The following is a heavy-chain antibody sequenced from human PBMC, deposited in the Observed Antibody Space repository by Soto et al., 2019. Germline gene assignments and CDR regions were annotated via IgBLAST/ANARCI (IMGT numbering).Heavy chain of an antibody. Sequence: SETLSLTCTVSGGSISSYYWSWIRQPPGKGLEWIGHIYYSGSTYYNPSLKSRVTISVDTSKNQFSLKLSSVTAADTAVYYCAREKVTMVRGDTKNWFDPWGQGTLVTVSS. CDR3: AREKVTMVRGDTKNWFDP. CDR1: GGSISSYY. V-gene: IGHV4-59*12. CDR2: IYYSGST. J-gene: IGHJ5*02. D-gene: IGHD3-10*01.